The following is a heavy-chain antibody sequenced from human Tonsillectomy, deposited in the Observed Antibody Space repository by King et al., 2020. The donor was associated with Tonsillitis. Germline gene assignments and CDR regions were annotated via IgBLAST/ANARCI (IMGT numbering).Heavy chain of an antibody. CDR3: AKSNVGVCGRGSCFDSFDP. Sequence: VQLVQSGGGVVQPGRSLRLSCAASGFIFSSYGMHWVRQAPGKGLQWVAVISYDGSNKYYADSVKGRFTISRDNSKNTLYLQMNSLRAEDMAVYYCAKSNVGVCGRGSCFDSFDPWGQGTLVTVSS. CDR2: ISYDGSNK. CDR1: GFIFSSYG. D-gene: IGHD2-15*01. V-gene: IGHV3-30*18. J-gene: IGHJ5*02.